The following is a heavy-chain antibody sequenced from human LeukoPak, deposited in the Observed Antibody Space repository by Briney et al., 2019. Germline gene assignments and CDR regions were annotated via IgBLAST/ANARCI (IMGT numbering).Heavy chain of an antibody. D-gene: IGHD4-17*01. Sequence: PSETLSLTCAVYGGSFSGYYWSWIRQPPGKGLERIGEINHSGSTNYNPSLKSRVTISVDTSKNQFSLKLSSVTAVDTAVYYCARKATTGPTKAAFDIWGQGTTVTVST. CDR3: ARKATTGPTKAAFDI. V-gene: IGHV4-34*01. CDR1: GGSFSGYY. CDR2: INHSGST. J-gene: IGHJ3*02.